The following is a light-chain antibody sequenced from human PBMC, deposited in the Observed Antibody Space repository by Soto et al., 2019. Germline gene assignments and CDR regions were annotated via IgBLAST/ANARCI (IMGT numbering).Light chain of an antibody. Sequence: DIQMTQSPSSLSASVGDRVTITCRASQGISNYLAWDQQQPGKVPKLLIYVASTLQSGVPSRFSGSGSGTDFTITISSMQPEDVATYYCQKYNRAPWTFGQGTKVEIK. CDR1: QGISNY. V-gene: IGKV1-27*01. J-gene: IGKJ1*01. CDR3: QKYNRAPWT. CDR2: VAS.